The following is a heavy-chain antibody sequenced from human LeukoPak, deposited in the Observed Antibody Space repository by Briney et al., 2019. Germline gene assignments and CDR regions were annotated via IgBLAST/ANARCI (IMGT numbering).Heavy chain of an antibody. J-gene: IGHJ6*02. CDR2: IKHDGSET. Sequence: GGSLRLSCAASGFTFSSTWMSWVRQAPGKGLEWVANIKHDGSETNYVDSVKGRFTISRDNAKNSLHLQMNSLRVEDTAVYYCAKNAGPHVDVWGQGTTVTVSS. CDR1: GFTFSSTW. CDR3: AKNAGPHVDV. V-gene: IGHV3-7*02.